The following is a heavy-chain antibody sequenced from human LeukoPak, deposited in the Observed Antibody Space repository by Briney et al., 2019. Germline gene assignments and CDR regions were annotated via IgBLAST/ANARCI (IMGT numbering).Heavy chain of an antibody. Sequence: PGGSLRLSCVASGFTFSTYEMNWVRQAPGKGLKWVSYISSGGSIYQADSLKGRFTISRDNAKNSLYLQMNSLRVEDTAVYYCARGGGRWELPPDYWGQGTLVTVSS. CDR2: ISSGGSI. CDR1: GFTFSTYE. V-gene: IGHV3-48*03. D-gene: IGHD1-26*01. CDR3: ARGGGRWELPPDY. J-gene: IGHJ4*02.